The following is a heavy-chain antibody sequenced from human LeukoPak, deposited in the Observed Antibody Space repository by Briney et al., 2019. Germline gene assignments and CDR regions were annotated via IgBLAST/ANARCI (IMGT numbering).Heavy chain of an antibody. J-gene: IGHJ6*03. CDR1: GLTFSNYW. Sequence: GGSLRLSCAVSGLTFSNYWMHWVRQAPGKGLVWVSRISNDGTSTSYADSVKGRFTISRDNAKNTLYLQMNSLRAEDTAVYYCARELYYDFWSGAYYMDVWGKGTTVTVSS. V-gene: IGHV3-74*01. CDR3: ARELYYDFWSGAYYMDV. D-gene: IGHD3-3*01. CDR2: ISNDGTST.